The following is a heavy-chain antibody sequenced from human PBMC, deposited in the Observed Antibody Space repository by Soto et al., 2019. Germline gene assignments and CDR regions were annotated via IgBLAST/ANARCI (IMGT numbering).Heavy chain of an antibody. CDR1: GGTFSSYA. D-gene: IGHD2-8*02. V-gene: IGHV1-69*01. CDR3: ARLAALLSCYGKDV. Sequence: QVQLVQSGAEVKKPGSSVKVSCKASGGTFSSYAISWVRQAPGQGLEWMGGISPIFGTANYAQKFQGRVTITAEETTSTGYIELSTLRSEDAAEYYCARLAALLSCYGKDVWGQGTTVTVSS. CDR2: ISPIFGTA. J-gene: IGHJ6*02.